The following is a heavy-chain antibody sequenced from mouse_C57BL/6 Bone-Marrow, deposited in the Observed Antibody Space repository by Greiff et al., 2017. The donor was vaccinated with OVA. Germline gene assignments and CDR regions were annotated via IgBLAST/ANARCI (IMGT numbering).Heavy chain of an antibody. CDR2: IWSGGST. J-gene: IGHJ2*01. D-gene: IGHD2-3*01. CDR3: SRGDGYSLYFDY. CDR1: GFSLTSYG. Sequence: QVQLQQSGPGLVQPSQSLSITCTVSGFSLTSYGVHWVRQSPGKGLEWLGVIWSGGSTAYNAAFISRMSISKDNSKSQVFFKMNSLLSDYTAIYYCSRGDGYSLYFDYWGQGTTLTVSS. V-gene: IGHV2-2*01.